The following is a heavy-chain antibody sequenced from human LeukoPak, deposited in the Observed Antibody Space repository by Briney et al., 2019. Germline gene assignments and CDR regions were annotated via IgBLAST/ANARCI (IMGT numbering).Heavy chain of an antibody. CDR2: ISGSSITI. J-gene: IGHJ4*02. CDR3: ARDRYSYGYFDY. V-gene: IGHV3-48*02. CDR1: GFAFSSYS. Sequence: GSLRLSCAASGFAFSSYSFNWVRPAPGKGLEWVSYISGSSITIYYADSVKGRFTISRDNAKKSVYLQMDSLRDEDTAVYYCARDRYSYGYFDYWGQGTLVTVSS. D-gene: IGHD5-18*01.